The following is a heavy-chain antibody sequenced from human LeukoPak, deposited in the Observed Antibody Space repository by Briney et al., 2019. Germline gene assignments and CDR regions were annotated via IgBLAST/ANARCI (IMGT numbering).Heavy chain of an antibody. CDR3: ARGHCSSTSCYLHNWFDP. CDR2: INHSGST. V-gene: IGHV4-34*01. Sequence: SETLSLTCAVYGGSFSGYCWSWIRQPPGKGLEWIGEINHSGSTNYNPSLKSRVTISVDTSKNRFSLKLSSVTAADTAVYYCARGHCSSTSCYLHNWFDPWGQGTLVTVSS. J-gene: IGHJ5*02. CDR1: GGSFSGYC. D-gene: IGHD2-2*01.